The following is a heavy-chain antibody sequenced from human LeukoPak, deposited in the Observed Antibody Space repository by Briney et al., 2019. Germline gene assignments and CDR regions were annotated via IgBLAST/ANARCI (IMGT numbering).Heavy chain of an antibody. D-gene: IGHD3-22*01. V-gene: IGHV1-46*01. J-gene: IGHJ3*02. CDR1: GYTFSSYY. CDR2: IIPSDGFT. CDR3: ARDFRDYYDSSGYPNAFDI. Sequence: GASVKVSCKASGYTFSSYYVHWVRQAPGQGLEWMGMIIPSDGFTSYAQKFQGRVTMTRDMSTSTVYMELSSLRSDDTAVYYCARDFRDYYDSSGYPNAFDIWGQGTMVTVSS.